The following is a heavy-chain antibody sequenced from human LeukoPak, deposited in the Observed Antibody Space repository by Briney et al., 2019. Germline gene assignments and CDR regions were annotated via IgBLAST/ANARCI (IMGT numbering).Heavy chain of an antibody. D-gene: IGHD6-19*01. V-gene: IGHV3-15*01. CDR2: IKSETDGETT. J-gene: IGHJ4*02. CDR1: GFTFSSYA. CDR3: TTNREVAGALSGFDY. Sequence: GGSLRLSCAASGFTFSSYAMSWVRQAPGKGLEWVGHIKSETDGETTDYAAPVKGRFTISRDDSKNTLYLQMSSLKSEDTAVYYCTTNREVAGALSGFDYWGQGTLVTVSS.